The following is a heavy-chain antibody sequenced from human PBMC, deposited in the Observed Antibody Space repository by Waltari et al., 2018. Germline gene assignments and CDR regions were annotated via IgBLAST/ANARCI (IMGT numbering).Heavy chain of an antibody. Sequence: QVQLQQWGAGLLKPSETLSLTCAVYGGSFSGYYWSWIRQPPGKGLEWIGEINHSGSTNYNPSLKSRVTISVDTSKNQFSLKLSSVTAADTAVYYCARGWWSSGWFDYWGQGTLVTVSS. D-gene: IGHD6-19*01. CDR2: INHSGST. CDR3: ARGWWSSGWFDY. J-gene: IGHJ4*02. V-gene: IGHV4-34*01. CDR1: GGSFSGYY.